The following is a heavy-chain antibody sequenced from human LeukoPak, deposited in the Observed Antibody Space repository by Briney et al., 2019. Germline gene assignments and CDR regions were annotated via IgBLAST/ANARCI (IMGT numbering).Heavy chain of an antibody. V-gene: IGHV4-39*01. Sequence: PSETLSLTCTVSGGSISSSSYYWGWIRQPPGKGLEWIGSIYYSGSTYYNPSLKSRVTMSVDMSKNQFSLKLTSVTAADTAVYFCARLPNYNSSWFVLVDLTVYWGLGTLVTVSS. J-gene: IGHJ4*02. CDR1: GGSISSSSYY. CDR3: ARLPNYNSSWFVLVDLTVY. D-gene: IGHD6-13*01. CDR2: IYYSGST.